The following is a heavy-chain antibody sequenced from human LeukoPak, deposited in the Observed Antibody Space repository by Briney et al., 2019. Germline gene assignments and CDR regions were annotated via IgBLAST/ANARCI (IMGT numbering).Heavy chain of an antibody. V-gene: IGHV1-69*06. CDR1: GGTFSSYA. J-gene: IGHJ3*01. Sequence: GASVKVSCKASGGTFSSYAISWVRQAPGQGLEWMGGIIPIFGTANYAQKFQGRVTITADKSTSTAYMELGSLRSEDTAVYYCASVYCSGGSCHSGVNPWGQGTMVTVSS. D-gene: IGHD2-15*01. CDR3: ASVYCSGGSCHSGVNP. CDR2: IIPIFGTA.